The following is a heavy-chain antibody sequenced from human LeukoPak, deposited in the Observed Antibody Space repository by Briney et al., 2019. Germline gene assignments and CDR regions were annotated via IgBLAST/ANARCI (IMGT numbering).Heavy chain of an antibody. D-gene: IGHD1-26*01. CDR1: GGTFLSHT. CDR3: ARVNLRGSNYNWFDP. J-gene: IGHJ5*02. CDR2: ITPVINTA. Sequence: SVKVSCKTSGGTFLSHTFSWVRQAPGQGLEWMGKITPVINTANYAQTFQGRVSIYADKSTTTVYMDLSGLRPDDTAVYYCARVNLRGSNYNWFDPWGQGTLVTVSS. V-gene: IGHV1-69*08.